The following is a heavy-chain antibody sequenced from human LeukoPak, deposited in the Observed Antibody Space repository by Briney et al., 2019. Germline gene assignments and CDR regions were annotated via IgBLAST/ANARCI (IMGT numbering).Heavy chain of an antibody. V-gene: IGHV4-34*01. D-gene: IGHD3-10*01. CDR3: ARHRTMVRGVRPRGAFDI. CDR2: INHSGST. CDR1: GFTFSDHY. Sequence: GSLRLSCAASGFTFSDHYIDWVRQAPGKGLEWIGEINHSGSTNYNPSLKSRVTISVDTSKNQFSLKLSSVTAADTAVYYCARHRTMVRGVRPRGAFDIWGQGTMVTVSS. J-gene: IGHJ3*02.